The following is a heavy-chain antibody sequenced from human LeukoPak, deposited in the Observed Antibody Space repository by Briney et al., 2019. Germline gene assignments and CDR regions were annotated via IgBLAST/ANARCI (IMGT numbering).Heavy chain of an antibody. CDR2: ISYDGSNK. CDR3: ARDGLVGPFSY. CDR1: GFTFSSYG. D-gene: IGHD1-26*01. J-gene: IGHJ4*02. V-gene: IGHV3-30*03. Sequence: GRSLRLSCAASGFTFSSYGMHWVRQAPGKGLEWVAVISYDGSNKYYADSVKGRFTISRDNSKNTLYLQMNSLRAEDTAVYYCARDGLVGPFSYWGQGTLVTVSS.